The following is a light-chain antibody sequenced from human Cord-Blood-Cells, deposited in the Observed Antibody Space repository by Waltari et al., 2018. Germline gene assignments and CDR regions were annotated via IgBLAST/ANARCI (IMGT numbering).Light chain of an antibody. J-gene: IGLJ2*01. CDR3: CSYAGSSTYVV. CDR2: EGS. Sequence: QSALPQPASVSGSPGQSITISCTGTSSDVGSYHLVSWYQQHPGKAPKLMLYEGSKRTSGVSNRFSGSKSGNTASLTISGLQAEDEADYYCCSYAGSSTYVVFGGGTKLTVL. CDR1: SSDVGSYHL. V-gene: IGLV2-23*01.